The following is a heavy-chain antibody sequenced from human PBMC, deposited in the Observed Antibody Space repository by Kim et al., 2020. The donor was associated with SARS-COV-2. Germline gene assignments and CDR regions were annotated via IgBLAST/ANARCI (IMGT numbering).Heavy chain of an antibody. CDR2: IRSKSNSYAT. D-gene: IGHD3-16*01. V-gene: IGHV3-73*01. CDR3: TRVPETTSAFGGAFD. J-gene: IGHJ3*02. Sequence: GGSLRLSCAASDFTFSDSAMHWVRQASGKGLEWVGRIRSKSNSYATAYSASVKGRFTISRDDSTNTAYLHMHSLKTEDTAVCYCTRVPETTSAFGGAFD. CDR1: DFTFSDSA.